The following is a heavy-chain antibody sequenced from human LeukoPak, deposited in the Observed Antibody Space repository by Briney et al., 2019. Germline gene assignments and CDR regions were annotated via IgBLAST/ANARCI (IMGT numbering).Heavy chain of an antibody. CDR2: ISSSSSYI. D-gene: IGHD5-12*01. V-gene: IGHV3-21*01. CDR1: GFTFSSYS. CDR3: AGPGYSGYDFSDY. J-gene: IGHJ4*02. Sequence: GGSLRLSCAASGFTFSSYSMNWVRQAPGKGLEWVSSISSSSSYIYYADSVKGRFTISRDNAKNSLYLQMNSLRAEDTAVYYCAGPGYSGYDFSDYGGRGTLVTVSS.